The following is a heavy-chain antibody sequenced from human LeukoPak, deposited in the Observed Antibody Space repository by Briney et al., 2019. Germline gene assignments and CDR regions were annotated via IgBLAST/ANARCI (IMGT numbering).Heavy chain of an antibody. D-gene: IGHD3-10*01. Sequence: QPGGSLRLSCAASGFTFSSYGMSWVRQAPGRGLEWVSDISGIGGRTYYVDSVKGRFTISRDNGKNMLYLQVNSLRADDTAVYYCAKGPRTVRFGDRHKGIFDYWGQGTLVTVSS. V-gene: IGHV3-23*01. CDR3: AKGPRTVRFGDRHKGIFDY. J-gene: IGHJ4*02. CDR2: ISGIGGRT. CDR1: GFTFSSYG.